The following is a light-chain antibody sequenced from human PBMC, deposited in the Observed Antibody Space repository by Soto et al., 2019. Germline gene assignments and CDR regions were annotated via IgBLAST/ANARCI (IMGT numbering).Light chain of an antibody. CDR2: KAS. J-gene: IGKJ1*01. Sequence: DIQMTQSPSTLSGSVGDRVTITFRASQTISSWLAWYQQKPGKAPKLLIYKASTLKRGVPSRFSGGGSGTDFTLNISSLQPDDFATYYCQQNYRATPWTLGQGTKVDIK. V-gene: IGKV1-5*03. CDR1: QTISSW. CDR3: QQNYRATPWT.